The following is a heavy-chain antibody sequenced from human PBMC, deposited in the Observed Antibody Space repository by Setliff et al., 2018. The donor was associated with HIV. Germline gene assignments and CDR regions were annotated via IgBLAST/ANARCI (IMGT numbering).Heavy chain of an antibody. CDR2: IYFSGNT. CDR1: GGSISSYY. D-gene: IGHD3-10*01. J-gene: IGHJ6*03. Sequence: SETLSLTCTVSGGSISSYYWSWIRQPPGKGLEWLGHIYFSGNTNYNPSLKSRVTISVDTSKNQFSLKLSSVTAADTAVYYCARDRRITMVRGVMNYYYMDVWGKGTTVTVSS. V-gene: IGHV4-59*12. CDR3: ARDRRITMVRGVMNYYYMDV.